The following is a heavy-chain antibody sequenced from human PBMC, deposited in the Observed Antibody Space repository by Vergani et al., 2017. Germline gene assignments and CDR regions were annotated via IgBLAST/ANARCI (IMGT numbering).Heavy chain of an antibody. CDR1: GFTFTAHG. J-gene: IGHJ4*01. D-gene: IGHD2/OR15-2a*01. Sequence: EVQLLESGGGSAQPGESLRLSCVASGFTFTAHGLNWVRQAPGKGLEWVSGISGQNFRTHYADSVKGRFSISRDNSKNTVLLQMHSLRAEDTAIYYCVKEKIDLGSYFFDSWGHGILVTVSS. CDR3: VKEKIDLGSYFFDS. CDR2: ISGQNFRT. V-gene: IGHV3-23*01.